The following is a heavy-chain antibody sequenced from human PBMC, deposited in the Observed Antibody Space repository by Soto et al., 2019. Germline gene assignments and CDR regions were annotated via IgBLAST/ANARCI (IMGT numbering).Heavy chain of an antibody. CDR3: AASVTTAGAYDV. D-gene: IGHD4-17*01. CDR2: IYGPGYT. Sequence: PGGSLRLSCAASGFSVSSKYMIWVRQVPGKGLEWVSAIYGPGYTYYPESARGPFTISRDTSKNTVSLQMSGLRAEDTAVYYCAASVTTAGAYDVWGLGTKVTVSS. CDR1: GFSVSSKY. V-gene: IGHV3-53*01. J-gene: IGHJ3*01.